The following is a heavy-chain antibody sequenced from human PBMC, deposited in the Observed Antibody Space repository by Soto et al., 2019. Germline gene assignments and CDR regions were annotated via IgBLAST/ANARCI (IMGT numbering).Heavy chain of an antibody. Sequence: KVSCKGSGYSFASYWISWVRQMPGKGLEWMGRIDPSDSYTNYSPSFQGHVTISADKSISTAYLQWSSLKASDTAMYYCARHPRDGYYYYGMDVWGQGTTVTVSS. V-gene: IGHV5-10-1*01. J-gene: IGHJ6*02. CDR2: IDPSDSYT. CDR3: ARHPRDGYYYYGMDV. CDR1: GYSFASYW.